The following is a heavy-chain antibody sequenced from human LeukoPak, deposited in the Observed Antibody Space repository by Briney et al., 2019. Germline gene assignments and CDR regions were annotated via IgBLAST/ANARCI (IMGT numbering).Heavy chain of an antibody. V-gene: IGHV1-69*13. CDR3: ARAPVYKYYFDY. J-gene: IGHJ4*02. Sequence: EASVKVSCKASGGTFSSYAISWVRQAPGQGLEWMGGIIPIFGTANYAQKFQGRVTITADESTSTAYMELSSLRSEDTAVYYCARAPVYKYYFDYWGQGTLVTVSS. CDR2: IIPIFGTA. D-gene: IGHD1-14*01. CDR1: GGTFSSYA.